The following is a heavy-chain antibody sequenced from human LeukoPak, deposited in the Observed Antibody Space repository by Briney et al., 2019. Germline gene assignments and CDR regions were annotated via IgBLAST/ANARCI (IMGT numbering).Heavy chain of an antibody. V-gene: IGHV3-30*18. CDR2: ISYDGSNK. CDR1: GFTFSSYG. Sequence: GGSLRLSCAASGFTFSSYGMHWVRQAPGKGLEWVAVISYDGSNKYYADSVKGRFTISRDNSKNTLYLQMNSLRAEDTAVYYCAKAALGQWLVRPQNYFDYWGQGTLVTVSS. CDR3: AKAALGQWLVRPQNYFDY. J-gene: IGHJ4*02. D-gene: IGHD6-19*01.